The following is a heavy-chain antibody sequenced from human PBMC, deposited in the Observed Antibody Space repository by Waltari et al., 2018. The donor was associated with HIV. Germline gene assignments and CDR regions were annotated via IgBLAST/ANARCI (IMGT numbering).Heavy chain of an antibody. CDR2: INGGTTGT. Sequence: VQLLESGGDLQQPGGSLRLSCAASGFIFSSYAMSWVRQAPGRGLEWVSSINGGTTGTFYAYSVKGRFTISRDSSKNTLYLQMNSLRAEDTAVYYCAKDRSYDSSGYFDYWGEGTLVTVSS. CDR3: AKDRSYDSSGYFDY. J-gene: IGHJ4*02. CDR1: GFIFSSYA. V-gene: IGHV3-23*01. D-gene: IGHD3-22*01.